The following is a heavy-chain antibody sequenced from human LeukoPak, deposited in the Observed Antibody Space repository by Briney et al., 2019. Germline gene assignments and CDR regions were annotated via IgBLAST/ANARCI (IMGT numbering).Heavy chain of an antibody. CDR1: GGSISSYY. V-gene: IGHV4-59*01. CDR2: IYYSGST. Sequence: PSETLSLTCTVSGGSISSYYWSWIRQPPGKGLEWIGYIYYSGSTNYNPSLESRVTISVDTSKSQFSLKLNTVTAADTAEYYCARVTYSSSWPTFDYWGQGTLVTVSS. J-gene: IGHJ4*02. D-gene: IGHD6-13*01. CDR3: ARVTYSSSWPTFDY.